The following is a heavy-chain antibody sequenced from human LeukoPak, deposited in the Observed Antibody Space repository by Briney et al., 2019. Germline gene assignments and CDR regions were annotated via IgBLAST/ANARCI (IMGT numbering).Heavy chain of an antibody. CDR2: IYYSGST. J-gene: IGHJ4*02. Sequence: SETLSLTCTVSGGSISSSSYYWGWIRQPPGKGLEWIGSIYYSGSTYYNPSLKGRVTISVDTSKNQFSLKLSSVTAADTAVYYCARAELSIVVVPADFDYWGQGTLVTVSS. CDR1: GGSISSSSYY. D-gene: IGHD2-2*01. V-gene: IGHV4-39*07. CDR3: ARAELSIVVVPADFDY.